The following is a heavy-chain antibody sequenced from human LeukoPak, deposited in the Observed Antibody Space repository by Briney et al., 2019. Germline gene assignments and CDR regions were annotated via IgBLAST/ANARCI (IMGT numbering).Heavy chain of an antibody. CDR3: ARWGGDRYYFDY. Sequence: PSETLSLTCTISGGSIGSYYWTWIRQPPGKGLEWIGYIYYSGSTNYNPSLKSRVTISVDTSKNQFSLKLSSVTAADTAVYYCARWGGDRYYFDYWGQGTLVTVSS. CDR2: IYYSGST. D-gene: IGHD2-21*01. J-gene: IGHJ4*02. CDR1: GGSIGSYY. V-gene: IGHV4-59*01.